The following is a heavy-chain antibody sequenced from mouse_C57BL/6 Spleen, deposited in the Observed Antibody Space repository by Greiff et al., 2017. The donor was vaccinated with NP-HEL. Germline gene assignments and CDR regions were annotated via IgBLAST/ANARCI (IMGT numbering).Heavy chain of an antibody. J-gene: IGHJ4*01. CDR2: INYDGSST. D-gene: IGHD1-1*01. CDR3: ARERIYYGSSYAMDY. V-gene: IGHV5-16*01. CDR1: GFTFSDYY. Sequence: EVKLVESEGGLVQPGSSMKLSCTASGFTFSDYYMAWVRQVPEKGLEWVANINYDGSSTYYLDSLKSRFIISRDNAKNILYLQMSSLKSEDTATYYCARERIYYGSSYAMDYWGQGTSVTVSS.